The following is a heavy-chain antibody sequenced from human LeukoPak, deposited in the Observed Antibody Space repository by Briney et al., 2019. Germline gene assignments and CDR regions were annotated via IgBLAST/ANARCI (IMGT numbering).Heavy chain of an antibody. D-gene: IGHD2-15*01. CDR2: IIPMFGAA. J-gene: IGHJ4*02. CDR1: RDTFRRYA. CDR3: ARTTSQSIVAAGDY. V-gene: IGHV1-69*06. Sequence: SVKVSCKTSRDTFRRYAIIWVRQAPGQGLEWMGGIIPMFGAANYAQKLQGRVTFTADKSTNTVYMDLRSLTSEDTAVYYCARTTSQSIVAAGDYWGQGTLVTVSS.